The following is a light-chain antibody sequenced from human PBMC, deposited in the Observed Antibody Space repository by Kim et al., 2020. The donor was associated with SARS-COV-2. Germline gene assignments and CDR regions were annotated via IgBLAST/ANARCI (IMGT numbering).Light chain of an antibody. CDR3: SSYTSSGTDVL. CDR1: SSDVGGYKY. Sequence: QSALTQPASVSGSPGQSITISCTGTSSDVGGYKYVSRYQQHPGKAPKLMIYEVNNRPSGVSDRFSGSKSGNSASLTISGLQAEDEADYYCSSYTSSGTDVLFGGGTQLTVL. J-gene: IGLJ2*01. CDR2: EVN. V-gene: IGLV2-14*03.